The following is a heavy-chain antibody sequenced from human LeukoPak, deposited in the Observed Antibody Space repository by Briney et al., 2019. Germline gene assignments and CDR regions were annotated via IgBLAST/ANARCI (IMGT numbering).Heavy chain of an antibody. V-gene: IGHV4-31*02. Sequence: SENLSLTWTVSGDSISSGGYYWRWIRQHPGKGLEWIGYIYYSGSTYYNPSLKSRVTISVDTSKNQFSLKLSSVTAADTAVYYCARSQYYYDSSGPDAFDIWGQGTMVTVSS. CDR2: IYYSGST. CDR1: GDSISSGGYY. D-gene: IGHD3-22*01. J-gene: IGHJ3*02. CDR3: ARSQYYYDSSGPDAFDI.